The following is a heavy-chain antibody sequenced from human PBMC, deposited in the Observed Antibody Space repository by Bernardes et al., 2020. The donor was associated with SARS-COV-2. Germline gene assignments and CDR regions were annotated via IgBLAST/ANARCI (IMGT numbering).Heavy chain of an antibody. Sequence: TLSLTCTVSGGSISSSSYYWGWIRQPPGKGLEWIGSIYYSGSTYYNPSLKSRVTISVDTSKNQFSLKLSSVTAADTAVYYCARRAQSITIFGVVSDWFDPWGQGTLVTVSS. V-gene: IGHV4-39*01. CDR1: GGSISSSSYY. D-gene: IGHD3-3*01. CDR3: ARRAQSITIFGVVSDWFDP. CDR2: IYYSGST. J-gene: IGHJ5*02.